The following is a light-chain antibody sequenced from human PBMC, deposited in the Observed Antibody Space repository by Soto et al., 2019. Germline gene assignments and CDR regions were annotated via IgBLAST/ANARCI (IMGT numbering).Light chain of an antibody. V-gene: IGLV2-14*01. Sequence: QSVLTQPASVSGSPGQSITISCTGTSSDVGGYNYVSWYQQHPGKAPKLMIYEVSNRPSGVSNRFSGSKSGNTASLTISGRQPDDEADYYCSSYTSSSTIVVFGGGTKLTVL. CDR3: SSYTSSSTIVV. J-gene: IGLJ2*01. CDR1: SSDVGGYNY. CDR2: EVS.